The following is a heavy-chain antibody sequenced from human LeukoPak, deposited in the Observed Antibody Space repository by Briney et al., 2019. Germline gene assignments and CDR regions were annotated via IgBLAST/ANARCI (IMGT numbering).Heavy chain of an antibody. V-gene: IGHV3-23*01. CDR1: GFTFSNNP. J-gene: IGHJ4*02. D-gene: IGHD4-17*01. CDR2: ISGSGGNT. Sequence: GGSLRLSCAASGFTFSNNPMSWVRQAPGKGLEWVSLISGSGGNTYYVDSVKGRFTISRDNSKNTLYLQLNSLRADDTAVYYCARERVTTTSFDYWGQGTLVTVSS. CDR3: ARERVTTTSFDY.